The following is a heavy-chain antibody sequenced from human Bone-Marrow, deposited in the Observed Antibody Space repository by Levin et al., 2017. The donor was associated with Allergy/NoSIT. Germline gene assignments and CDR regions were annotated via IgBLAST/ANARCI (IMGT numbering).Heavy chain of an antibody. CDR3: ARAPVAGIFFDY. CDR1: GGSVSSGSYY. V-gene: IGHV4-61*01. J-gene: IGHJ4*02. D-gene: IGHD6-19*01. CDR2: IYYSGST. Sequence: NTSETLSLTCTVSGGSVSSGSYYWSWIRQPPGKGLEWIGYIYYSGSTNYNPSLKSRVTISVDTSKNQFSLKLSSVTAADTAVYYCARAPVAGIFFDYWGQGTLVTVSS.